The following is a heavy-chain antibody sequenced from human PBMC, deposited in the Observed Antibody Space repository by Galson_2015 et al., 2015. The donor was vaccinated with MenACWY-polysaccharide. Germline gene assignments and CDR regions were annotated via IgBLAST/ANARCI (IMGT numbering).Heavy chain of an antibody. CDR1: GSQFPKYW. CDR2: IYPGDSDT. Sequence: QSGAEVKKPGESLKISCTGSGSQFPKYWIAWVRQMPGKGLEWMGIIYPGDSDTRYSPSFEGQVTMSADKSINTAYLQWNDLKASNTAIYYCARRFGEHSAPWSFDSWGQGTLVTVST. J-gene: IGHJ5*01. V-gene: IGHV5-51*01. CDR3: ARRFGEHSAPWSFDS. D-gene: IGHD3-16*01.